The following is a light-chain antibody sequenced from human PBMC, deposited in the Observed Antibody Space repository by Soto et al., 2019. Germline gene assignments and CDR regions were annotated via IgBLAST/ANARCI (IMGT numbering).Light chain of an antibody. CDR1: SSDVGDYNR. CDR3: YSYASSNTLV. V-gene: IGLV2-18*02. Sequence: QSALTQPPSVSGSPGQSVTIPCTGTSSDVGDYNRVSWYQQPPGTAPKLMIYEVSHRPSGVPDRFSGSKSGNTASLTISGLQAEDEADYYCYSYASSNTLVFGGGTKLTVL. CDR2: EVS. J-gene: IGLJ2*01.